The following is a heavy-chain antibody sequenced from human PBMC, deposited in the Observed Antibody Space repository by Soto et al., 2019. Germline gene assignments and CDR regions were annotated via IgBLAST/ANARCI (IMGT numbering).Heavy chain of an antibody. CDR3: ASDPYYYASGF. CDR2: ISGDGTTI. CDR1: GFRFSDHY. D-gene: IGHD3-10*01. J-gene: IGHJ4*02. Sequence: LRLSCAASGFRFSDHYMTWIRQAPGKGLEWVSKISGDGTTIYYADSVKGRFTVSRDNAKNSVYLQMNSLRAEDTAVYYCASDPYYYASGFWGQGTLVTVSS. V-gene: IGHV3-11*01.